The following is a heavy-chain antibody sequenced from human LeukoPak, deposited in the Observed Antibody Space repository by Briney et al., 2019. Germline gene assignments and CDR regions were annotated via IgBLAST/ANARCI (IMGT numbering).Heavy chain of an antibody. CDR2: IWYDGSEK. D-gene: IGHD1-26*01. V-gene: IGHV3-33*07. CDR1: GFIFSNYG. CDR3: ARDVTTRYSGSYYPSYFDY. J-gene: IGHJ4*02. Sequence: PGGSLRLSCAATGFIFSNYGMSWVRQAPGKGLEWVAIIWYDGSEKHYADSVRGRFTISRDNSKNTLYLQMNSLRAEDTAVYYCARDVTTRYSGSYYPSYFDYWGQGTLVTVSS.